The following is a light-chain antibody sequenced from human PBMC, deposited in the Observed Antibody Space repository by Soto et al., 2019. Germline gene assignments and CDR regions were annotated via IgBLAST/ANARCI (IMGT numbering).Light chain of an antibody. Sequence: QSALTQPPSASGSPGQSVTISCTGTSSDVGGYNYVSWYQQHPDKAPKLMIYEVTKRPSGVPDRFSGSKSGNTASLTVSGLQAEDEADYYCSSYAGSNNSDVFGTGTKVTVL. J-gene: IGLJ1*01. CDR2: EVT. CDR1: SSDVGGYNY. CDR3: SSYAGSNNSDV. V-gene: IGLV2-8*01.